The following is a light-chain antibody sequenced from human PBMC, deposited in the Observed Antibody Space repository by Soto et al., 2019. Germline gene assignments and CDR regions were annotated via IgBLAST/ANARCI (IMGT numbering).Light chain of an antibody. CDR1: QDISNY. V-gene: IGKV1-33*01. CDR3: QQYDNLPLP. CDR2: DAS. J-gene: IGKJ3*01. Sequence: DIQMTQSPSSLSASVGDRVTITCQASQDISNYLNWYQQKPGKAPKLLIYDASNLETGVTSRFSGSGSGTDFTFTISSLQPEDIATYYCQQYDNLPLPFGPGTKVDIK.